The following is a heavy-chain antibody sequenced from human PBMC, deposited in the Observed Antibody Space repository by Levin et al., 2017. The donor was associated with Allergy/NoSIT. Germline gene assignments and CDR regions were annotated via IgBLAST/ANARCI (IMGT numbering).Heavy chain of an antibody. Sequence: GGSLRLSCAASGLTFSRYAVNWVRRAPGKGLEWVSVASGSGESTYYADSVKGRFTISRDNAKNTVVLQMNRLRVEDTAIYYCAKDSLQEEVSANFWYFDLWGRGTQVTVSS. J-gene: IGHJ2*01. CDR3: AKDSLQEEVSANFWYFDL. CDR2: ASGSGEST. CDR1: GLTFSRYA. D-gene: IGHD2-15*01. V-gene: IGHV3-23*01.